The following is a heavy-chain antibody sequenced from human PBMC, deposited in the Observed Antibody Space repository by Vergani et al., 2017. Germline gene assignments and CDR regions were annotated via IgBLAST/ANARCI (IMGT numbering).Heavy chain of an antibody. Sequence: EVQLVESGGGLVKPGGSLRLSCAASGFTFSSYSMNWVRQAPGKGLEWVSTITYNGGRTYYADSVTGRFTISRDNSKNIAYLQMSSLKAEDTAVYYCTRDRLDDSYAYFDYWGQGTLVTVSP. CDR1: GFTFSSYS. CDR3: TRDRLDDSYAYFDY. CDR2: ITYNGGRT. J-gene: IGHJ4*02. D-gene: IGHD3-16*01. V-gene: IGHV3-21*03.